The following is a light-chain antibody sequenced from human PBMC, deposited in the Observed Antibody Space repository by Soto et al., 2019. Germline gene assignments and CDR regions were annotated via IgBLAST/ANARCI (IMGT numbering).Light chain of an antibody. CDR1: QSVSSN. CDR2: AAS. CDR3: QQYNNWPRT. Sequence: DIVMTQSPATLSLSPGERAPLSCRASQSVSSNLVWYQQRPGQAPRLLIYAASTRATGVPARFSGSGSGTEFTLTISSLQSEDFAVYWCQQYNNWPRTFGQGTKVDIK. V-gene: IGKV3-15*01. J-gene: IGKJ1*01.